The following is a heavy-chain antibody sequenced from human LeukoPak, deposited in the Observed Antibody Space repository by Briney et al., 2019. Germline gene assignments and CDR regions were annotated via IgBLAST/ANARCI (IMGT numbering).Heavy chain of an antibody. CDR1: GFTFSSYA. D-gene: IGHD3-22*01. V-gene: IGHV3-64*01. J-gene: IGHJ6*02. Sequence: GGSLRLSCAASGFTFSSYAMHWVRQAPGKGLEYVSAISSNGGSKYYANSVKGRFTISRDNSKNTLYLQMGSLRAEDMAVYYCARDSDSSGNYYGMDVWGQGTTVTVSS. CDR2: ISSNGGSK. CDR3: ARDSDSSGNYYGMDV.